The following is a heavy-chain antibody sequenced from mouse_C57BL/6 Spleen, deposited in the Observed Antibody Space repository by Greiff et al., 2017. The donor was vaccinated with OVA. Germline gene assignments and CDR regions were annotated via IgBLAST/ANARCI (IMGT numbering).Heavy chain of an antibody. Sequence: EVKVVESGGGLVKPGGSLKLSCAASGFTFSSYAMSWVRQTPEKRLEWVATISDGGSYTYYPDNVKGRFTISRDNAKNNLYLQMSHLKSEDTAMYYCAIRQLRLNYFDYWGQGTTLTVSS. J-gene: IGHJ2*01. D-gene: IGHD3-2*02. V-gene: IGHV5-4*03. CDR3: AIRQLRLNYFDY. CDR1: GFTFSSYA. CDR2: ISDGGSYT.